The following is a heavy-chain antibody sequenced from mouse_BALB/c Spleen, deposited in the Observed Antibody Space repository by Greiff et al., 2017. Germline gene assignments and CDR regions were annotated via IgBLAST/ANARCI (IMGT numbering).Heavy chain of an antibody. Sequence: QVQLQQSGAELVRPGTSVKISCKASGYTFTNYWLGWVKQRPGHGLEWIGDIYPGGGYTNYNEKFKGKATLTADTSSSTAYMQLSSLTSEDSAVYFCARPYGKFNAMDYWGQGTSVTVSS. CDR3: ARPYGKFNAMDY. V-gene: IGHV1-63*02. D-gene: IGHD2-1*01. J-gene: IGHJ4*01. CDR1: GYTFTNYW. CDR2: IYPGGGYT.